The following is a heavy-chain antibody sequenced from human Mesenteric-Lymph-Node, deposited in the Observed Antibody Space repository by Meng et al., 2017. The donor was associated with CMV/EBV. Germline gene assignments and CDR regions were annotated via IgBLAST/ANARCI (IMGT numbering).Heavy chain of an antibody. CDR2: IIPILGIA. D-gene: IGHD3-9*01. CDR3: ARDDSILVGFDP. V-gene: IGHV1-69*10. CDR1: GGTFSSYA. J-gene: IGHJ5*02. Sequence: SVKVSCKASGGTFSSYAISWVRQAPGQGLEWMGGIIPILGIANYAQKFQGRVTITADKSTSTAYMELSSLRSEDTAVYYCARDDSILVGFDPWGQGTLVTVSS.